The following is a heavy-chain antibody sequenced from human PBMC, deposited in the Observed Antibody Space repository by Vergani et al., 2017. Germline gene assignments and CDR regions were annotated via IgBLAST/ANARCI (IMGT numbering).Heavy chain of an antibody. V-gene: IGHV3-74*01. J-gene: IGHJ5*02. Sequence: EVELVESGGGLVQPGGSLRLSCAASGFTFNEYWMHWARQVPGKGLVWVSGMNCDGDTISYADSVKGRFTISRDNAKNTLFLQMNSLRAEDTAVYYCARARKFHFGVVGENWFDPWGQGTLVTVSS. D-gene: IGHD3-3*01. CDR3: ARARKFHFGVVGENWFDP. CDR1: GFTFNEYW. CDR2: MNCDGDTI.